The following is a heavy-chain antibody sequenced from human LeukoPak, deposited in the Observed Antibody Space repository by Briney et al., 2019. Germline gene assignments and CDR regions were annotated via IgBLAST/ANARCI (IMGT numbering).Heavy chain of an antibody. CDR2: INSGGTT. V-gene: IGHV3-66*01. J-gene: IGHJ4*02. Sequence: PGGSLRLSCAASGLTVSRYYMRWVPHAPGKGLEGVSVINSGGTTYYADSVKGTFTRSRDNSKNTLYLQMNSLRAEDTAVYYCARGGDSSGLDYWGQGTLVTVSS. D-gene: IGHD3-22*01. CDR1: GLTVSRYY. CDR3: ARGGDSSGLDY.